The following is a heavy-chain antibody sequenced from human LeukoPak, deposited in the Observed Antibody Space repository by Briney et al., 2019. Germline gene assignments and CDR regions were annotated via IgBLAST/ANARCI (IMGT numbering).Heavy chain of an antibody. J-gene: IGHJ4*02. D-gene: IGHD1-20*01. V-gene: IGHV3-53*01. CDR2: ISSGGYI. CDR3: ARESLSRIAGRRYYFDC. Sequence: GGSLRLSCAASGFIVSDNYMTWVRQAPGKGLEWVSIISSGGYIYYADSVKGRFTISRDNSKNTLSLQMHSLRAEDTAVYYCARESLSRIAGRRYYFDCWGQGTLVTVSS. CDR1: GFIVSDNY.